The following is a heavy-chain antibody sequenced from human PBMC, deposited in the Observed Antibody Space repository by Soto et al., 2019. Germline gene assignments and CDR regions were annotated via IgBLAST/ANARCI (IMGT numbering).Heavy chain of an antibody. CDR1: GFTYSSYG. CDR3: AREVDGSGSHYNFDYYYYYYGMDV. J-gene: IGHJ6*02. D-gene: IGHD3-10*01. V-gene: IGHV3-33*01. CDR2: IWYDGSNK. Sequence: QVQLVESGGGVVQPGRSLRLSCAASGFTYSSYGMHWVRQAPGKGLEWVAVIWYDGSNKYYADSVKGRFTISRDNSKNTLYLQMNSLRAEDTAVYYCAREVDGSGSHYNFDYYYYYYGMDVWGQGTTVTVSS.